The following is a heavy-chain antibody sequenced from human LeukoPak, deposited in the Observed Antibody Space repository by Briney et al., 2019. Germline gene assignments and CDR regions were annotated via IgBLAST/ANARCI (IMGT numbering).Heavy chain of an antibody. V-gene: IGHV3-15*01. Sequence: GESLRLSCAASGFTFNDAWMNWVRHVPGKGLEWVGRVKSRADGGTTVYAAPVKGRFTISRDDSKDTLYLQMNSLTTEDTAVYYCTSDPRIGRFFDSWGQGTLVTVSS. CDR1: GFTFNDAW. CDR3: TSDPRIGRFFDS. D-gene: IGHD1-26*01. J-gene: IGHJ4*02. CDR2: VKSRADGGTT.